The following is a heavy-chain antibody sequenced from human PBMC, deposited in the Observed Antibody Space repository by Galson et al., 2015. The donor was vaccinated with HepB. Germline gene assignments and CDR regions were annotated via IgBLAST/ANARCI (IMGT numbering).Heavy chain of an antibody. CDR1: RFTFSTYA. CDR2: ISGSGGST. Sequence: SLRLSCAASRFTFSTYAMSWVRQAPGKGLEWVSAISGSGGSTYYADSMKGRFSISRDNSKNTLYLQMNSLRAEDTAVYYCAKRTVVQLWSPEHFFFDYWGQGTLVTVSS. CDR3: AKRTVVQLWSPEHFFFDY. V-gene: IGHV3-23*01. J-gene: IGHJ4*02. D-gene: IGHD4-23*01.